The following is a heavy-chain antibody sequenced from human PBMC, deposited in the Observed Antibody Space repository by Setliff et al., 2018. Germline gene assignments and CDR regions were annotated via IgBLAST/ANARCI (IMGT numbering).Heavy chain of an antibody. CDR3: ARSYHLVLTNWFDA. Sequence: SETLSLTCNVAGDSINRSGYYWGWSRQPPGKGLEWIGSMYYSGSNDYKPSLNSRVTLSLDTSNHQFSLRLTSVTAADTAVYYCARSYHLVLTNWFDAWVHGTLVTVSS. CDR2: MYYSGSN. CDR1: GDSINRSGYY. V-gene: IGHV4-39*07. J-gene: IGHJ5*01. D-gene: IGHD1-26*01.